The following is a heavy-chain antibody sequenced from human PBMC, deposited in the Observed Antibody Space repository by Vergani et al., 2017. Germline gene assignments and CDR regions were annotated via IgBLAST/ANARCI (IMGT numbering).Heavy chain of an antibody. J-gene: IGHJ5*02. CDR1: GFTFSSYS. CDR2: ISSSSSTI. Sequence: EVQLVESGGGLVQPGGSLRLSCAASGFTFSSYSMNWVRQAPGKGLEWVSYISSSSSTIYYADSVKGRFTISRDNAKNSLYLQMKSLRAEDTAVYYCARGVDIVVVPAALPGLCDPWGQGTLVTVSS. V-gene: IGHV3-48*01. CDR3: ARGVDIVVVPAALPGLCDP. D-gene: IGHD2-2*02.